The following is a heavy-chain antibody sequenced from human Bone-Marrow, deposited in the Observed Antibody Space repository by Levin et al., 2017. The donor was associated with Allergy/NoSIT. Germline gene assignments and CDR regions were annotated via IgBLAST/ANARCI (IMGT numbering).Heavy chain of an antibody. V-gene: IGHV3-23*01. CDR1: GFSFSNFA. J-gene: IGHJ1*01. CDR3: ASYVVVDGFIQP. CDR2: ISGGGHSV. Sequence: GGSLRLSCAASGFSFSNFAMTWVRQAPGKGLEWVSTISGGGHSVYYADSVKGRFNVSRDNSKTTLYLQMNNLRAEDTAVYFCASYVVVDGFIQPWGQGTPVSVSS. D-gene: IGHD2-21*01.